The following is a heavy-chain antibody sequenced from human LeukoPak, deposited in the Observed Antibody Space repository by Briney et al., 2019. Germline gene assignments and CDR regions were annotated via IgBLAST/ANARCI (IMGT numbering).Heavy chain of an antibody. J-gene: IGHJ6*03. D-gene: IGHD2-2*01. CDR3: ARDSADCSSTSCYGYYYYYMDV. CDR1: GFTFSSYW. CDR2: IKQDGSEK. Sequence: GGSLRLSCAASGFTFSSYWMSWVRQAPGKGLEWVANIKQDGSEKYYVDSVKGRFTISRDNAKNSLYLQMNSLRAEDTAVYYCARDSADCSSTSCYGYYYYYMDVWGQGTLVTVSS. V-gene: IGHV3-7*01.